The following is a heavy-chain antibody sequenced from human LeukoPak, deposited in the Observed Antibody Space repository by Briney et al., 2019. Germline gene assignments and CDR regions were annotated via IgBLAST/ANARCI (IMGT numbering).Heavy chain of an antibody. D-gene: IGHD3-3*01. Sequence: SETLSFTCTVSGGSISSYYWGWLRQPPGKGLEWIGYIYYSGSTNYNPSLKSRVTISVDTSKNQFSLKLSSVTAADTAVYYCARVAYDFWSGYYALGVYYYYMDVWGKGTTVTVSS. J-gene: IGHJ6*03. V-gene: IGHV4-59*01. CDR2: IYYSGST. CDR3: ARVAYDFWSGYYALGVYYYYMDV. CDR1: GGSISSYY.